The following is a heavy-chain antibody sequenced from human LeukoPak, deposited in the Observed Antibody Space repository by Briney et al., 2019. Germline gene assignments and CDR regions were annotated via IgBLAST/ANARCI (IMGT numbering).Heavy chain of an antibody. CDR1: GCTFSSYG. CDR2: ISGSGGST. Sequence: AGSLRLSCAASGCTFSSYGMSWVRQPPGKGLEWVSDISGSGGSTYYADSVKGGFTISRDNSKNTLYLQINSLTADDTAVYYCAKDHLPGIVVDDSDYWGQGTLVTVSS. D-gene: IGHD6-19*01. V-gene: IGHV3-23*01. CDR3: AKDHLPGIVVDDSDY. J-gene: IGHJ4*02.